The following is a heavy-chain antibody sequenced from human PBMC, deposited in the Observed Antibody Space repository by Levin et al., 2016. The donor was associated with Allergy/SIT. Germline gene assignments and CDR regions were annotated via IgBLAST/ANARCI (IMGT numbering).Heavy chain of an antibody. Sequence: GESLKISCAASGFTFGNYAMSWVRQAPGKGLEWVSAISVSGGSTYYADSVKGRFTISRDNSKNTLYLQMNSLRGEDTAEYYCAKVRHHDHSNYFDYWGQGSLVTVSS. D-gene: IGHD4-11*01. CDR2: ISVSGGST. CDR3: AKVRHHDHSNYFDY. CDR1: GFTFGNYA. J-gene: IGHJ4*02. V-gene: IGHV3-23*01.